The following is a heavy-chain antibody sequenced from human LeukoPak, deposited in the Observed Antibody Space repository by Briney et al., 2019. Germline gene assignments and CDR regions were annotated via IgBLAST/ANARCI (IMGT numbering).Heavy chain of an antibody. V-gene: IGHV3-73*01. Sequence: GGSLRLSCAASGFTFSGSAMHWVRQASGKGLEWVGRIRSKANSYATAYAASVKGRFTISRDDSKNTAYLQMNSLKTEDTAVYYCAKDIGRITMIVVVKAFDYWGQGTLVTVSS. CDR1: GFTFSGSA. CDR2: IRSKANSYAT. CDR3: AKDIGRITMIVVVKAFDY. D-gene: IGHD3-22*01. J-gene: IGHJ4*02.